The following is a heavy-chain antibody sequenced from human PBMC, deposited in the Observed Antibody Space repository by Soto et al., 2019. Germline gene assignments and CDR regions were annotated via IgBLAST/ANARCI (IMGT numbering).Heavy chain of an antibody. CDR1: GFTFSSYW. J-gene: IGHJ6*03. CDR3: ARDHANYYYYYMDV. CDR2: IKQDGSEK. Sequence: PGGSLRLSCAASGFTFSSYWMSWVRQAPGKGLEWVANIKQDGSEKYYVDSVKGRFTISRDNAKNSLYLQMNSLRAEDTAVYYCARDHANYYYYYMDVWGKGTTVTVSS. V-gene: IGHV3-7*01. D-gene: IGHD2-2*01.